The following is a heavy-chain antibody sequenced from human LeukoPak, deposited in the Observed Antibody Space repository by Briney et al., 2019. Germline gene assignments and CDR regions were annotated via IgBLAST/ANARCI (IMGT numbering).Heavy chain of an antibody. CDR1: GGSISSYY. D-gene: IGHD3-10*01. Sequence: SETPSLTCTVSGGSISSYYWSWIRQPPGKGLEWIGYIYYSGSTNYNPSLKSRVTISVDTSKNQFSLKLSSVTAADTAVYYCARSPRGDDPDYFDYWGQGTLVTVSS. CDR2: IYYSGST. J-gene: IGHJ4*02. V-gene: IGHV4-59*08. CDR3: ARSPRGDDPDYFDY.